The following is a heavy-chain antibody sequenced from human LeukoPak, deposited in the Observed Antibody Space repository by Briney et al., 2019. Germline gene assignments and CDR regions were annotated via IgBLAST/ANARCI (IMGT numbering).Heavy chain of an antibody. D-gene: IGHD3-16*02. CDR3: ARGMQGELSFFPFDH. CDR2: IIPMFGTA. V-gene: IGHV1-69*15. J-gene: IGHJ4*02. CDR1: GGTFKTFA. Sequence: SMKVSCKASGGTFKTFAISWVRQGPGQGLEWMGSIIPMFGTADYAQKFQGRVTITADASTSTVFMEPTSLQSEDTAVYYCARGMQGELSFFPFDHWGQGALVTVSS.